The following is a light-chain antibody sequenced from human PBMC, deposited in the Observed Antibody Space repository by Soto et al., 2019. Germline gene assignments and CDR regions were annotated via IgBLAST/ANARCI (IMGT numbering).Light chain of an antibody. CDR3: QQLNTYPIT. V-gene: IGKV1-9*01. J-gene: IGKJ5*01. Sequence: IQLTQSPSSLSASVGDRVTITCRASQGISSFLAWYQQEPGKAPKLLIYAASTLQGGVPSRFSGSGSGTDFTLTISSLQPEDFATYYRQQLNTYPITFGQGTRLEIK. CDR1: QGISSF. CDR2: AAS.